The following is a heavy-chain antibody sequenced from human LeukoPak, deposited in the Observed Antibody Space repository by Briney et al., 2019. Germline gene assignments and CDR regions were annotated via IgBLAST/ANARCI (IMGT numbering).Heavy chain of an antibody. Sequence: GGSLRLSCTASGFTFSSYTMTWVRQAPGKGLKWVSTITTGDGNTYYADSVKGRFTVSRDNSKNTLYLQMNSLRAGDTAVYYCAKRGGVRIAAAGYNYYYGMDVWGQGTTVTVSS. V-gene: IGHV3-23*01. D-gene: IGHD6-13*01. J-gene: IGHJ6*02. CDR2: ITTGDGNT. CDR1: GFTFSSYT. CDR3: AKRGGVRIAAAGYNYYYGMDV.